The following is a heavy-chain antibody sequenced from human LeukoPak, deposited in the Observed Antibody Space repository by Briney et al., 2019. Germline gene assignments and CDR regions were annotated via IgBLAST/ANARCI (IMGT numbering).Heavy chain of an antibody. J-gene: IGHJ4*02. CDR1: GFTFSSYA. Sequence: PGGSLRLSCAASGFTFSSYAMSWVRQAPGKGLEWVSAISGSGGSTYYADSVKGRFTISRDNSRNTLYLQMNSLRAEDTAVYYCAKGQNYYDSSAFDYWGQGTLVTVSS. CDR2: ISGSGGST. V-gene: IGHV3-23*01. D-gene: IGHD3-22*01. CDR3: AKGQNYYDSSAFDY.